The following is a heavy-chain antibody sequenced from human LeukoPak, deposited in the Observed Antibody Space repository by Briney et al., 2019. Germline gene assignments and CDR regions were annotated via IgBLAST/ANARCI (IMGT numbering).Heavy chain of an antibody. D-gene: IGHD4-17*01. J-gene: IGHJ5*02. CDR1: GGFISSSSYY. CDR3: ARQATPFYGDYDT. Sequence: SETLSLTCTVSGGFISSSSYYWGWIRQPPGKGLEWIGSIYYSGSTYYNPSLKSRVTISVDTSKNQFSLKLSSVTAADTAVYYCARQATPFYGDYDTWGQGTLVTVSS. CDR2: IYYSGST. V-gene: IGHV4-39*01.